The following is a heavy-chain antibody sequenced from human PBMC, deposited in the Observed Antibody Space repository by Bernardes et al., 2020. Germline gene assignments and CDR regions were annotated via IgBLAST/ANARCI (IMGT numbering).Heavy chain of an antibody. V-gene: IGHV3-7*01. CDR3: ASGGSYGYDY. Sequence: GESLRLSCAASGFTFSSYWLTWVRQAPGKGLEWVANINQDGSAKYYVDSVKGRFTIARDNAKNLLFLQMNSLRAEDTAVYYCASGGSYGYDYWGQGTLVTVSS. CDR1: GFTFSSYW. D-gene: IGHD1-26*01. J-gene: IGHJ4*02. CDR2: INQDGSAK.